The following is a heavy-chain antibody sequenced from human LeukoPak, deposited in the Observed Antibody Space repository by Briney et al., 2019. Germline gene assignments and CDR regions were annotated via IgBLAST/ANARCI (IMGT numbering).Heavy chain of an antibody. CDR2: FGWSGTTI. CDR3: ATQTPLRYFDWLLSFDY. Sequence: GGSLRLSCVASGFTVNSYSMNWVRQAPGKGLEWVSYFGWSGTTIYYADSVKGRFTISRDSARNSLYLQMNSLRDEDSAVYYCATQTPLRYFDWLLSFDYWGQGTLVTVSS. D-gene: IGHD3-9*01. J-gene: IGHJ4*02. CDR1: GFTVNSYS. V-gene: IGHV3-48*02.